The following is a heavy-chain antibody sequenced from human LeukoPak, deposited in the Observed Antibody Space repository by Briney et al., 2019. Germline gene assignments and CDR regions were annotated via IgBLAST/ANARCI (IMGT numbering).Heavy chain of an antibody. J-gene: IGHJ4*02. D-gene: IGHD3-9*01. CDR3: AREGPLRYFDWLEAESGIDY. V-gene: IGHV3-48*01. CDR2: ISSSSSTI. Sequence: GGSLRLSCAASGFTFSSYSMNWVRQAPGKGLEWVSYISSSSSTIYYADSVKGRFTISRDNAKNSLYLQMSSLRAEDTAVYYCAREGPLRYFDWLEAESGIDYWGQGTLVTVSS. CDR1: GFTFSSYS.